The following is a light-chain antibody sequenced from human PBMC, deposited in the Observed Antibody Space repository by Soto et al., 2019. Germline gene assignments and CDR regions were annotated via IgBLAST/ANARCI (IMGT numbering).Light chain of an antibody. J-gene: IGKJ2*01. CDR2: GAS. V-gene: IGKV1-16*02. CDR1: QDILTS. CDR3: QQYARCPYT. Sequence: DIQMTQSPSSLSASVGDRVTITCRASQDILTSLAWFQQKPGKGPKSLIYGASNLHGGVPSKFSGSGSGTDFTLTINSLQPEDIAIYYCQQYARCPYTFGPGTKVEI.